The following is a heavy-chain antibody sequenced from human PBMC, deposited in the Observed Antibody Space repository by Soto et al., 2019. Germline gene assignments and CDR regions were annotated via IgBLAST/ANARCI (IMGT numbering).Heavy chain of an antibody. J-gene: IGHJ4*02. Sequence: GGSLRLSCAASGFTFSTYWMHWVRQAPGKGLVWVSLINTDGSTTTYADSVKGRFTISRDNAKNTLYLQMNSLRAEDTAVYYCARDPEKYSGSDLGIDYWGQGTLVTVSS. V-gene: IGHV3-74*01. CDR1: GFTFSTYW. CDR2: INTDGSTT. D-gene: IGHD5-12*01. CDR3: ARDPEKYSGSDLGIDY.